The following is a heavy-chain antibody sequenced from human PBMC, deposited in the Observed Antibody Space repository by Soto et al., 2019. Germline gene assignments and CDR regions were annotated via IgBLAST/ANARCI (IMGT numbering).Heavy chain of an antibody. CDR2: IIPIFGTA. V-gene: IGHV1-69*12. Sequence: QVQLVQSGAEVKKPGSSVKVSCKASGGTFSSYDISWVRQAPVQGLEWMGGIIPIFGTANYAQKFQGRVTITADESTSTAYMELSSLRSEDTAVYYCARDGEMANDWYFDLWGRGTLVTVSS. CDR1: GGTFSSYD. D-gene: IGHD5-12*01. CDR3: ARDGEMANDWYFDL. J-gene: IGHJ2*01.